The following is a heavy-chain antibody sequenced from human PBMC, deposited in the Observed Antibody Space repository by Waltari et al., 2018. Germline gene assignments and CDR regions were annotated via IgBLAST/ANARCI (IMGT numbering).Heavy chain of an antibody. D-gene: IGHD1-26*01. V-gene: IGHV1-69-2*01. CDR3: AFSGSYLRFDY. CDR1: GYTFTDYY. J-gene: IGHJ4*02. Sequence: EVQLVQSGAEVKKPGATVKISCKASGYTFTDYYMHWVQQAPGKGLEWMGRVCPEDGEAVNGEKFQGTVTITAGTSTDTAYMELSSLRSEDTAVYYCAFSGSYLRFDYWGQGTLVTVSS. CDR2: VCPEDGEA.